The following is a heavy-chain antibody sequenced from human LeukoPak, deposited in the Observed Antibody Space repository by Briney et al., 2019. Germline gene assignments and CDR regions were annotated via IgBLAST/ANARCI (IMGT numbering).Heavy chain of an antibody. CDR3: ARDYGGSSPFDY. D-gene: IGHD4-23*01. Sequence: GGSLRLSCAASGFTFSSSYMNWVRQAPGKGLEWVSYISSSGSTIYYADSVKGRFTISRDNAKNSLYLQMNSLRAEDTAVYYCARDYGGSSPFDYWGQGTLVTVSS. V-gene: IGHV3-48*03. J-gene: IGHJ4*02. CDR2: ISSSGSTI. CDR1: GFTFSSSY.